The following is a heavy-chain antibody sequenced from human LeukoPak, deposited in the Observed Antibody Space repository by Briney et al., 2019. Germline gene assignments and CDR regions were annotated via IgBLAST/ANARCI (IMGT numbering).Heavy chain of an antibody. D-gene: IGHD2-15*01. CDR1: GFTFDDYG. Sequence: GGSLRLSCAASGFTFDDYGMSWVRQAPGKGLEWVSGINLNGGDTGYADSVKGRFTISRDNARNSLYLQMNSLRAEDTALYYCARGKYCSGGSCCQFDYWGQGTLVTASS. CDR3: ARGKYCSGGSCCQFDY. V-gene: IGHV3-20*04. J-gene: IGHJ4*02. CDR2: INLNGGDT.